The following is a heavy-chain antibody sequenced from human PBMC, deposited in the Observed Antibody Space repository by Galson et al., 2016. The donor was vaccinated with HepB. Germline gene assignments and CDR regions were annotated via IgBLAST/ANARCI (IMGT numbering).Heavy chain of an antibody. V-gene: IGHV3-15*01. CDR2: INSKTDGGPT. CDR3: TTHPWTPSVGGIYYFDY. CDR1: GFTFSNAS. J-gene: IGHJ4*02. D-gene: IGHD6-13*01. Sequence: SLRLSCAASGFTFSNASLSWVRQAPGKGLEWVGRINSKTDGGPTDYAAPVKGRFTISRDESKNMLYLQMNSLKTEDTAVYHCTTHPWTPSVGGIYYFDYGGQGTLVTVSS.